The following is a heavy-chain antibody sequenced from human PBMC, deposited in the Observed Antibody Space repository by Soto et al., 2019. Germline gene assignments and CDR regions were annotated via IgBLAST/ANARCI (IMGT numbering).Heavy chain of an antibody. V-gene: IGHV1-18*01. Sequence: ASVKVSCKASGYRFTSYGISWVRQAPGQGLEWLGWISAYDDNTKYAQTLQGRVSMSTDTSTNTAYMELRSLTSEDTAVYYCAGGDSGSYYIFDYWGQGTLVTVSS. D-gene: IGHD1-26*01. J-gene: IGHJ4*02. CDR2: ISAYDDNT. CDR3: AGGDSGSYYIFDY. CDR1: GYRFTSYG.